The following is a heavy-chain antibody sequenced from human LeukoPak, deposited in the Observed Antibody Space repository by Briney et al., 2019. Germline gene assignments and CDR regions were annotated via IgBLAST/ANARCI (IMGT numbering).Heavy chain of an antibody. CDR1: GASISSSHW. CDR2: IYHAGST. CDR3: ARAAVVTGQFEF. J-gene: IGHJ4*02. V-gene: IGHV4-4*02. Sequence: SETLSLTCTVSGASISSSHWWTWVRQPPGEALEWIGGIYHAGSTKYNPSLKSRLTISVDKSSNSFSLSLTSVTAADTVFYYCARAAVVTGQFEFWGQGTLVTVSS. D-gene: IGHD2-21*02.